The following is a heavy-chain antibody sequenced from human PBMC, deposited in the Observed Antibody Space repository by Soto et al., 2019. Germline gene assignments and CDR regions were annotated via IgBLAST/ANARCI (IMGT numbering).Heavy chain of an antibody. D-gene: IGHD6-19*01. V-gene: IGHV4-59*03. CDR1: GGSISSYY. CDR2: IYNGGST. Sequence: QLQLQESGPGLVKPSETMSLTCTASGGSISSYYWSWIRQPPGKALEWIGHIYNGGSTNYNPSLKSRVIISVDMSKNQLSRKLSAVTAADTAVYYCAQSTGWPGFDYWGQGALVTVSS. J-gene: IGHJ4*02. CDR3: AQSTGWPGFDY.